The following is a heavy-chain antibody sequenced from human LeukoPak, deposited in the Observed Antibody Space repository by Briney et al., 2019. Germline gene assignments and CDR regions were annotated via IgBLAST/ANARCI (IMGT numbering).Heavy chain of an antibody. D-gene: IGHD6-19*01. CDR2: INWNGGNT. CDR1: GFTFDDNG. CDR3: AREMYSSGWLNAFDI. V-gene: IGHV3-20*04. Sequence: PGGSLRLSCAASGFTFDDNGMSWVRQASGKGLEWVSGINWNGGNTHYAASVKGRFTISRDNAKNSLYLQMDSLRAEDTALYYCAREMYSSGWLNAFDIWGQGTMVTVSS. J-gene: IGHJ3*02.